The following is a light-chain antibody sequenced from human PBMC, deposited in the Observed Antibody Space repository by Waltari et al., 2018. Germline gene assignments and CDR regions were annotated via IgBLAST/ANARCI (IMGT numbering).Light chain of an antibody. V-gene: IGKV1-39*01. J-gene: IGKJ2*01. CDR1: PSIGRY. CDR3: QESYSSLPT. CDR2: GAS. Sequence: DIQMTQSPSSLSASVGDRVTITCRASPSIGRYLTWYQQKPGKAPKPLIYGASSLPSGVPPRFSGSGSGADFTLTITSLQPEDFASYYCQESYSSLPTFGQGTKLEIK.